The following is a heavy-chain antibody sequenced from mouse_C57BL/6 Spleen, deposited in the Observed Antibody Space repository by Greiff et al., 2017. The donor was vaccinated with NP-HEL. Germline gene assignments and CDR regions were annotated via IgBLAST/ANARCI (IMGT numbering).Heavy chain of an antibody. J-gene: IGHJ4*01. CDR1: GYTFTSYW. V-gene: IGHV1-64*01. D-gene: IGHD2-4*01. CDR2: IHPNSGST. CDR3: ARRIYYDYDAYAMDY. Sequence: QVQLKQPGAELVKPGASVKLSCKASGYTFTSYWMHWVKQRPGQGLEWIGMIHPNSGSTNYNEKFKSKATLTVDKSSSTAYMQLSSLTSEDSAVYYCARRIYYDYDAYAMDYWGQGTSVTVSS.